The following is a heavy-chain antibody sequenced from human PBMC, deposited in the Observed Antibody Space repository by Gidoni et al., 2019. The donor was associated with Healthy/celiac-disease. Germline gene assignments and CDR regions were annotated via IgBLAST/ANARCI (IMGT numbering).Heavy chain of an antibody. V-gene: IGHV3-21*01. Sequence: EVQLVESGGGLVKPGGSLRLSCAASGFTFSSYSMHWVRQAPGKGLEWVSSISSSSSYIYYADSVKGRFTISRDNAKNSLYLQMNSLRAEDTAVYYCARTMTPHDYTYYYYYGMDVWGQGTTVTVSS. CDR2: ISSSSSYI. CDR1: GFTFSSYS. J-gene: IGHJ6*02. CDR3: ARTMTPHDYTYYYYYGMDV. D-gene: IGHD4-4*01.